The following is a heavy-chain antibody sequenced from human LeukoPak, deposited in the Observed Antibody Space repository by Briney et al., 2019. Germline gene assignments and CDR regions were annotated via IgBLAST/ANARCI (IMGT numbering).Heavy chain of an antibody. CDR2: IKQDGSEK. CDR3: ARYCGGDCFGMDV. V-gene: IGHV3-7*01. Sequence: PGGSLRLSCAASGFTFSSYSMNWVRQAPGKGLEWVANIKQDGSEKYSVDSVKGRFTISRDNAKNSLYLQMNNLRAEDTAVYYCARYCGGDCFGMDVWGQGTTVTVSS. CDR1: GFTFSSYS. D-gene: IGHD2-21*01. J-gene: IGHJ6*02.